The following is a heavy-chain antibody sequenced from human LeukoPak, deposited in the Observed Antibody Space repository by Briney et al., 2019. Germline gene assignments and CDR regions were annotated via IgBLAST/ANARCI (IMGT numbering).Heavy chain of an antibody. Sequence: GGSLRLSCAASGFAFRSYAMSWVRQAPGKGLEWVSAISVSGGSTYYADPVKGRFTISRDNSKNTLYLQMNNLRAEYTAVYYCAKAYGDYGNYGYWGQGAIVTVSS. CDR3: AKAYGDYGNYGY. J-gene: IGHJ4*02. CDR1: GFAFRSYA. CDR2: ISVSGGST. D-gene: IGHD4-17*01. V-gene: IGHV3-23*01.